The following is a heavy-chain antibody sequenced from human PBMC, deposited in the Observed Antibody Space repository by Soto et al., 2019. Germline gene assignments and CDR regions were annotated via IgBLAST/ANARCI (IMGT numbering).Heavy chain of an antibody. CDR1: GGSISSYY. CDR2: IYTSGST. CDR3: ARVYDSSGYYWGDAFDI. D-gene: IGHD3-22*01. J-gene: IGHJ3*02. V-gene: IGHV4-4*07. Sequence: QVQLQESGPGLVKRSETLSLTCTVSGGSISSYYWSWIRQPAGKGLEWIGRIYTSGSTTYNPSLKSRVTMSVDTSKNQFSLKLNSVTAADTAVFYCARVYDSSGYYWGDAFDIWGQGTMVTVSS.